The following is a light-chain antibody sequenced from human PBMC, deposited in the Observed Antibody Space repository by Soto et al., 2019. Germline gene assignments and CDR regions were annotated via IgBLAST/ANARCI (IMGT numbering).Light chain of an antibody. CDR3: QQYGSSPET. Sequence: IVSTQSPGTLSLSPGERATLSCRASQSVSSSYLAWYQQKPGQAPRLLIYGASSRATGIPDRFSGSGSGTDFTLTISRLEPEDFAVYYCQQYGSSPETFGQGTKVDIK. V-gene: IGKV3-20*01. CDR2: GAS. J-gene: IGKJ1*01. CDR1: QSVSSSY.